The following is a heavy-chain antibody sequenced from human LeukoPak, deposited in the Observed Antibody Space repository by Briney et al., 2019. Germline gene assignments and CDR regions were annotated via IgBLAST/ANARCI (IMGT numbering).Heavy chain of an antibody. J-gene: IGHJ4*02. Sequence: GGSLRLSCAASGFTFSSYSMNWVRQAPGKGLEWVANIKQDGSEKYYVDSVKGRFTISRDNAKNSLYLQMNSLRAEDTAVYYCARGWLRYVFDYWGQGTLVTVSS. CDR2: IKQDGSEK. CDR3: ARGWLRYVFDY. D-gene: IGHD5-24*01. V-gene: IGHV3-7*01. CDR1: GFTFSSYS.